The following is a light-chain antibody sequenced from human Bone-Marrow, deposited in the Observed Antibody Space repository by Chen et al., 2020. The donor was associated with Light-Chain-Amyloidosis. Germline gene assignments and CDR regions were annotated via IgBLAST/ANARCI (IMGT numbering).Light chain of an antibody. CDR2: AAS. CDR3: QKSYSTPIT. Sequence: DIQMTQSPSSPSASVGDRVTITCRARQSISSYLNWYQQKPGKAPSLLIYAASSLQSGVPSRFSGSGSLTDFTLPITSLQPEDFATYYCQKSYSTPITFGPGTTVDI. J-gene: IGKJ3*01. CDR1: QSISSY. V-gene: IGKV1-39*01.